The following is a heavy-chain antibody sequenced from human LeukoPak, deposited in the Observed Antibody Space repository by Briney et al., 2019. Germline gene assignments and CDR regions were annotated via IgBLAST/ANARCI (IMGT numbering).Heavy chain of an antibody. V-gene: IGHV3-21*04. Sequence: GGSLRLSCAASGFTFSSYSMNWVRQAPGKGLEWVSSISSSSSYIYYADSVKGRFTISRDNAKNSLYLQMNSLRAEDTAVYYCAKDSDPYYYDSSGFFFDYWGQGTLVTVSS. D-gene: IGHD3-22*01. J-gene: IGHJ4*02. CDR3: AKDSDPYYYDSSGFFFDY. CDR2: ISSSSSYI. CDR1: GFTFSSYS.